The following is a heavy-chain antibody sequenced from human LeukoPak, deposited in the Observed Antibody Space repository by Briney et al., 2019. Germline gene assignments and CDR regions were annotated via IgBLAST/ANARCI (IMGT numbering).Heavy chain of an antibody. J-gene: IGHJ4*02. CDR2: IYWDDDK. CDR3: AHYGSGCYYLPPYFDY. Sequence: SGPTLVNPTQTLTLTCTFSGFSLSTTGVGVGWIRQPPGKALEWLALIYWDDDKRYSPSLKSRLTITKDTSKNQVVLTMTNMDPVDTATYYCAHYGSGCYYLPPYFDYWGQGTLVTVSS. D-gene: IGHD3-10*01. V-gene: IGHV2-5*02. CDR1: GFSLSTTGVG.